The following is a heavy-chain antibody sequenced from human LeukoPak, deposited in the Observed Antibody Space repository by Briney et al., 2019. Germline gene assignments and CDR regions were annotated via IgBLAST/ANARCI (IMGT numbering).Heavy chain of an antibody. V-gene: IGHV4-4*02. D-gene: IGHD1-26*01. Sequence: PSGTLSLTCAVSGGSILSTNWWSWVRQPPGKGLEWIGEVHLNGATNYNPSVEGRVTMSIDKSKNHLSLEVISVTAADTATYYCTRESGAFSPFGFWGQGTLVTVSS. CDR3: TRESGAFSPFGF. J-gene: IGHJ4*02. CDR1: GGSILSTNW. CDR2: VHLNGAT.